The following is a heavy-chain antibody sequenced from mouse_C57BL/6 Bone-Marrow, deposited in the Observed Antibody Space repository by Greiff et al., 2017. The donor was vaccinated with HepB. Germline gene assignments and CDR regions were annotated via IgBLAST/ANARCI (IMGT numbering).Heavy chain of an antibody. D-gene: IGHD1-1*01. CDR3: ARDYYGSSGY. Sequence: EVQLVESGPGLVKPSQSLSLTCSVTGYSITSGYYWNWIRQFPGNKLEWMGYISYDGSNNYNPSLKNRISITRDTSKNQFFLKLNSVTTEDTATYYCARDYYGSSGYWGQGTTLTVSS. J-gene: IGHJ2*01. V-gene: IGHV3-6*01. CDR1: GYSITSGYY. CDR2: ISYDGSN.